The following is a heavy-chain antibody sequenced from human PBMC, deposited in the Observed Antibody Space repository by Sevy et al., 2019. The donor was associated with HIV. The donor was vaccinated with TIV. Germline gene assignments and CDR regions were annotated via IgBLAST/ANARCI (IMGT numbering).Heavy chain of an antibody. CDR1: GFTFSSYS. J-gene: IGHJ4*02. CDR3: ARVKAPYYDYVWGSYNY. Sequence: GGSLRLSCAASGFTFSSYSMNWVRQAPGKGLEWVSSISSSSSYIYYADSVKGRFTISRDNAKNSLYLQMNSLRAEDMAVYYCARVKAPYYDYVWGSYNYWGQGTLVTVSS. CDR2: ISSSSSYI. V-gene: IGHV3-21*01. D-gene: IGHD3-16*01.